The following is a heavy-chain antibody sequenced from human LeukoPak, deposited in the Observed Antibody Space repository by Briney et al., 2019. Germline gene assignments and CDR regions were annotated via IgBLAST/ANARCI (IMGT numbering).Heavy chain of an antibody. CDR1: GGSISSYY. CDR2: IYYSGST. CDR3: ARHSVVDTAMVYYYYYGMDV. D-gene: IGHD5-18*01. J-gene: IGHJ6*02. Sequence: ASETLSLTRTVSGGSISSYYWSWLRQPPGKGLEWFGYIYYSGSTNYNPSLKSRVTISVDTSKNQFSLKLSSVTAADTAVYYCARHSVVDTAMVYYYYYGMDVWGQGTTVTVSS. V-gene: IGHV4-59*08.